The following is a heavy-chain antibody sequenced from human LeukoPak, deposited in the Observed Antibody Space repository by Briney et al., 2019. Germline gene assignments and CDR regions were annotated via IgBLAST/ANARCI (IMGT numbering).Heavy chain of an antibody. CDR1: GFPFSSYE. CDR2: ITTSGDNM. V-gene: IGHV3-48*03. CDR3: VSNYYYTMDV. J-gene: IGHJ6*02. Sequence: PGGSLRLSCAASGFPFSSYEMNWVRQAPGKGLEWVSSITTSGDNMHYADSVKGRFTISRDNAKNSLYLQMNRLKAEDTAVYFCVSNYYYTMDVWGQGTTVTVSS.